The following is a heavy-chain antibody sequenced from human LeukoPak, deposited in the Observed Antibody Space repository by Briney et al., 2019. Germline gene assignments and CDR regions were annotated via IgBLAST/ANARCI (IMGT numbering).Heavy chain of an antibody. J-gene: IGHJ5*02. CDR1: GGSISSSSYY. V-gene: IGHV4-39*01. D-gene: IGHD3-10*01. CDR3: ARHMAYYGSGRLNWFDP. Sequence: SETLSLTCTVSGGSISSSSYYWGWIRQPPGKGLEWIGSIYYSGSTYYNPSLKSRVTISVDTSKNQFSLKLSSVTAADTAVYYCARHMAYYGSGRLNWFDPWGQGTLVTVSS. CDR2: IYYSGST.